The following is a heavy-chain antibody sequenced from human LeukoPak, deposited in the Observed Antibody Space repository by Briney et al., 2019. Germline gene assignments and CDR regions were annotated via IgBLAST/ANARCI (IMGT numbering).Heavy chain of an antibody. Sequence: GASVKVSCKASGYTFTSYGISWVRQAPGQGLEWMGWISAYNGNTNYAQKLQGRVTMTTDTSTSTAYMELRSLRSDDTAVYYCARGVDTAMVDYHYYYGMDVWGQGTTVTVSS. J-gene: IGHJ6*02. CDR1: GYTFTSYG. V-gene: IGHV1-18*01. D-gene: IGHD5-18*01. CDR2: ISAYNGNT. CDR3: ARGVDTAMVDYHYYYGMDV.